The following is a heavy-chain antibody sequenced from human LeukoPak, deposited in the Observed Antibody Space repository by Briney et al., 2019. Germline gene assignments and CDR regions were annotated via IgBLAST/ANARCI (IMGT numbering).Heavy chain of an antibody. CDR1: GGSISSGDYY. V-gene: IGHV4-30-4*08. CDR2: IYYSGST. D-gene: IGHD5-18*01. Sequence: SETLSLTCTVSGGSISSGDYYWSWIRQPPGTGLEWIGYIYYSGSTYYNPSLKSRVTISVDTSKNQFSLKLSSVTAADTAVYYCARVRVQLWPPYYMDVWGKGTTVTVSS. J-gene: IGHJ6*03. CDR3: ARVRVQLWPPYYMDV.